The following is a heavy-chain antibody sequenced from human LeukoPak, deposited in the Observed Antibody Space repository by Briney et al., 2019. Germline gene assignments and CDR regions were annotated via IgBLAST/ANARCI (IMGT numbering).Heavy chain of an antibody. D-gene: IGHD2-2*01. Sequence: GGPLRLSCAASGFTFSSYAMSWVRQAPGKGLEWVSAISGSGGSTYYADSVKGRFTISRDNSKNTMYLQMNSLRAEDTAVYYCARDRVYCGSTSCNAYYFDYWGQGTLVTVSS. CDR2: ISGSGGST. J-gene: IGHJ4*02. CDR3: ARDRVYCGSTSCNAYYFDY. V-gene: IGHV3-23*01. CDR1: GFTFSSYA.